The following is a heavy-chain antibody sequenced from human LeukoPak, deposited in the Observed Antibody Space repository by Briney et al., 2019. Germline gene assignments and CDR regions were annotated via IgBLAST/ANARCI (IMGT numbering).Heavy chain of an antibody. CDR2: ILNDGSHR. CDR1: GFTFSIYA. J-gene: IGHJ4*02. D-gene: IGHD6-19*01. CDR3: AKDQGPYSSPSH. V-gene: IGHV3-30*02. Sequence: GSLTLSCAASGFTFSIYAIHWVRQAPGKGLEWVAFILNDGSHRSYADSVKGRFAISRDNFKNTLWLQMNSLRPEDSAVYYCAKDQGPYSSPSHWGQGTVVTVSS.